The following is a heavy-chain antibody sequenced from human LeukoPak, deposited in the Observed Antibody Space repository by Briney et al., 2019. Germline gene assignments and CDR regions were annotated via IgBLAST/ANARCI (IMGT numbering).Heavy chain of an antibody. V-gene: IGHV1-2*02. CDR2: INPNSGAT. CDR3: ARGVAVAGIDY. Sequence: ASVKVSCKASGYTFTRYYMHWVRQAPGQGLEWMGWINPNSGATNYAQKFQGRVTMTRDTSISTAYMELSSLRSDDTAVYYCARGVAVAGIDYWGQGTLVTVSS. D-gene: IGHD6-19*01. J-gene: IGHJ4*02. CDR1: GYTFTRYY.